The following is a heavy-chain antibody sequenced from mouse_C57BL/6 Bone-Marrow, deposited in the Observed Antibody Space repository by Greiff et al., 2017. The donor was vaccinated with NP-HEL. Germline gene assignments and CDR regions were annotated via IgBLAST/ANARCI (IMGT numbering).Heavy chain of an antibody. CDR2: IDPENGDT. D-gene: IGHD1-1*01. J-gene: IGHJ1*03. V-gene: IGHV14-4*01. CDR1: GFNIKDDY. Sequence: EVQLQQSGAELVRPGASVKLSCTASGFNIKDDYMHWVKQRPEQGLEWIGWIDPENGDTEYASKFQGKATITADTSSNTANLQLSSLTSEDTAVYYCTTDYGSSYWYFDVWGTGTTVTVSS. CDR3: TTDYGSSYWYFDV.